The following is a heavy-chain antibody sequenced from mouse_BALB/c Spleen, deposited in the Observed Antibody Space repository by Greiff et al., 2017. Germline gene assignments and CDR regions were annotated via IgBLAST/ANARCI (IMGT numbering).Heavy chain of an antibody. CDR1: GFTFSSYG. CDR3: ARHRTTVEADYAMDY. CDR2: ISSGGSYT. V-gene: IGHV5-6*01. D-gene: IGHD1-1*01. Sequence: EVMLVESGGDLVKPGGSLKLSCAASGFTFSSYGMSWVRQTPDKRLEWVATISSGGSYTYYPDSVKGRFTISRDNAKNTLYLQMSSLKSEDTAMYYYARHRTTVEADYAMDYWGQGTSVTVSS. J-gene: IGHJ4*01.